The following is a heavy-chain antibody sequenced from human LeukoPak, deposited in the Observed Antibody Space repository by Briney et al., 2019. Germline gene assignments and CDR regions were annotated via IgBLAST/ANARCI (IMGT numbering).Heavy chain of an antibody. V-gene: IGHV3-7*01. CDR3: ARESKTGFDY. Sequence: GGSLRLSCAASGITFSSYWMSWVRQAPGKGLEWVANIKQDGSEKYYADSVKGRFTISRDNAKNSLYLQMNSLRAEDTAVYYCARESKTGFDYWGQGTLVTVSS. CDR1: GITFSSYW. D-gene: IGHD1-1*01. J-gene: IGHJ4*02. CDR2: IKQDGSEK.